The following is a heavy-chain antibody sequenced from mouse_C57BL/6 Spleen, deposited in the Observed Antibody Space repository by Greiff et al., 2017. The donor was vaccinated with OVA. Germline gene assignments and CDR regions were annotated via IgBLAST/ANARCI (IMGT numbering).Heavy chain of an antibody. CDR2: IYPRSGTT. Sequence: VHLVESGAELARPGASVKLSCTASGYTFTSYGISWVKQRTGQGLEWIGEIYPRSGTTYYNEKFKGKATLTADKSSSTAYMELRRLTSEDSAVYFCARKESYYGSTYWYFDVWGTGTTVTVSS. J-gene: IGHJ1*03. CDR3: ARKESYYGSTYWYFDV. D-gene: IGHD1-1*01. CDR1: GYTFTSYG. V-gene: IGHV1-81*01.